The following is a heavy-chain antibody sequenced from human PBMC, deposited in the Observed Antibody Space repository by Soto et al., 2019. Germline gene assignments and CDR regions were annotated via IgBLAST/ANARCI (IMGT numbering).Heavy chain of an antibody. J-gene: IGHJ6*02. CDR3: ATQTISYTWGV. D-gene: IGHD3-16*01. Sequence: QVQLQESGPGLVKPSETLSLTCAVSGVPITTTTWWAWVRLPPGKGLEWIGELHQDGTTNYNPSLKSRITMSLDKSNNHFSLTLTSVTAADTAIYYCATQTISYTWGVWGRGTTVTVSS. CDR1: GVPITTTTW. CDR2: LHQDGTT. V-gene: IGHV4-4*02.